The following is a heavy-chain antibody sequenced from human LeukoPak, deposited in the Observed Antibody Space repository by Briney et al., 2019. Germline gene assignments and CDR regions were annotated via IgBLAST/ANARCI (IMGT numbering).Heavy chain of an antibody. J-gene: IGHJ4*02. D-gene: IGHD3-3*01. Sequence: SETLSLTCAVYGGSFSGYYWSWIRQPPGKGLEWIGEINHSGSTNYNPSLKSRVTISVDTSKNQFSLKLSSVTAADTAVYYCARVVTIFGVVIIPHYFDYWGQGTLVTVSS. CDR2: INHSGST. V-gene: IGHV4-34*01. CDR1: GGSFSGYY. CDR3: ARVVTIFGVVIIPHYFDY.